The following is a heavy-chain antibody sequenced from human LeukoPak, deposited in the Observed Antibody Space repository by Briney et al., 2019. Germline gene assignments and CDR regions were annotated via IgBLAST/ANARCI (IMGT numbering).Heavy chain of an antibody. Sequence: SETLSLTCAVYGGSFSGYYWSWIRQPPGKGLGWIGEINHSGGTNYNPSLKSRVTISVDTSKNQFSLKLSSVTAADTAVYYCARHVALYCSGGSCYSVPTDAFDIWGQGTMVTVSS. CDR1: GGSFSGYY. CDR2: INHSGGT. J-gene: IGHJ3*02. D-gene: IGHD2-15*01. V-gene: IGHV4-34*01. CDR3: ARHVALYCSGGSCYSVPTDAFDI.